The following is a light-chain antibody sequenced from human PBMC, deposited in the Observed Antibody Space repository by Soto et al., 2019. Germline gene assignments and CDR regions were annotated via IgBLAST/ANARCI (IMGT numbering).Light chain of an antibody. CDR2: DVN. CDR1: SSDVGGYNY. V-gene: IGLV2-14*01. J-gene: IGLJ2*01. CDR3: SSYTSSNTLVV. Sequence: QSALTQPASVSGSPGQSITISCTGTSSDVGGYNYVSWYQQHPGKAPKLMIYDVNNRPSGLSNRFSGSKSGNTASLTISGLQAEDEADYYCSSYTSSNTLVVFGGGTKLTVL.